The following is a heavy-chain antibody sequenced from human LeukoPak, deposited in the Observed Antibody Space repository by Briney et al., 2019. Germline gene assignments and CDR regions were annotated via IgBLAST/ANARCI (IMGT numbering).Heavy chain of an antibody. CDR2: ISWNSGSI. V-gene: IGHV3-9*01. J-gene: IGHJ3*02. CDR1: GFTFSDYT. CDR3: VKGAAYHLGDAFDI. D-gene: IGHD2-15*01. Sequence: AGGSLRLSCAASGFTFSDYTMHWVRQAPGKGLEWVSGISWNSGSIGYADSVKGRFTISRDNAKNSLYLQMNSLRAEDTALYYCVKGAAYHLGDAFDIWGQGTMVTVSS.